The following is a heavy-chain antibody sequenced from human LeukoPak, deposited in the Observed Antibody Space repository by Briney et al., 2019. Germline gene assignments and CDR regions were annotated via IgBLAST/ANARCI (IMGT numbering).Heavy chain of an antibody. Sequence: GGSLRLSCAASGFTFTNAWMSWVRQAPGKGLEWVSAISGSGGSTYYADSVKGRSTISRDNSKNTLYLQMNSLRAEDTAVYYCAKGGLATAGDAFDIWGQGTMVTVSS. CDR1: GFTFTNAW. V-gene: IGHV3-23*01. CDR2: ISGSGGST. J-gene: IGHJ3*02. D-gene: IGHD3-16*01. CDR3: AKGGLATAGDAFDI.